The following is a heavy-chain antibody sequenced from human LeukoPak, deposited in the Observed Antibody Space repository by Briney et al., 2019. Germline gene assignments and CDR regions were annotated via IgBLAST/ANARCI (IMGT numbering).Heavy chain of an antibody. J-gene: IGHJ4*02. CDR1: GGSISNSDYY. D-gene: IGHD4-23*01. CDR3: ARHSRSGGYYFDY. V-gene: IGHV4-39*01. CDR2: IFYSGTT. Sequence: PSETLSLTCTVSGGSISNSDYYWGWIRQPPGKGLQWIPSIFYSGTTYFNPSLKSRVTISVDTSKNQFSLNLTSVTAADTAVYYCARHSRSGGYYFDYWGQGTLVIVSS.